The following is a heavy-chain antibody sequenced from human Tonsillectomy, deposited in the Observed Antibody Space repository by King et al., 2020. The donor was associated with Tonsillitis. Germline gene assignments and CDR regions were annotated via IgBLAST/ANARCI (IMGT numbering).Heavy chain of an antibody. J-gene: IGHJ6*03. CDR2: ISRSGSTV. Sequence: VQLVESGGGLVQPGGSLRLSCAASGFTIGSYEMNWVRQGPGKGLEWLSYISRSGSTVYYADSVKGLFPISRDNARKSLYLQMDSLRAEDTAVYYCARDPYSSTDYYYYYYYMDVWGKGTTVTVSS. CDR3: ARDPYSSTDYYYYYYYMDV. D-gene: IGHD6-13*01. CDR1: GFTIGSYE. V-gene: IGHV3-48*03.